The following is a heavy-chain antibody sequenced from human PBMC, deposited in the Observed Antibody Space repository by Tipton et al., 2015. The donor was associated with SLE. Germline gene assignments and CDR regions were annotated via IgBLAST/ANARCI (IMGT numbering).Heavy chain of an antibody. Sequence: TLSLTCTVSGGSISSGSYYWSWIRQPAGKGLEWIGYIYTSGSTNSNPSLKSRVTISVDTSKNQFSLKLSSVTAADTAMYYCARGVGADYWGQGTLVTVSS. CDR2: IYTSGST. J-gene: IGHJ4*02. D-gene: IGHD1-26*01. CDR3: ARGVGADY. V-gene: IGHV4-61*09. CDR1: GGSISSGSYY.